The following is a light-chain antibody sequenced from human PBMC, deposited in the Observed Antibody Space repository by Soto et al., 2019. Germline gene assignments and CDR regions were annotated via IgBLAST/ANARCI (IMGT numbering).Light chain of an antibody. CDR2: GNS. V-gene: IGLV1-40*01. CDR3: QSYDSSLSGFLYV. Sequence: QSVLTQPPSVSGAPGQRVTISCTGSSSNIGAGYDVHWYQQLPGTVPKLLIYGNSNRPSGVPDRFSGSKSGTSASLAITGLQAEDEADYYCQSYDSSLSGFLYVFGTGTKLTVL. J-gene: IGLJ1*01. CDR1: SSNIGAGYD.